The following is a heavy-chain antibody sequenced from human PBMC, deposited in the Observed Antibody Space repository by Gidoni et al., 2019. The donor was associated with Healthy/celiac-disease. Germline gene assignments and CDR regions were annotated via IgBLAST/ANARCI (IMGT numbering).Heavy chain of an antibody. D-gene: IGHD1-26*01. CDR3: ARDGWDELNDDAFDI. J-gene: IGHJ3*02. CDR2: ISYDGSNK. CDR1: GFTFSRYA. V-gene: IGHV3-30*04. Sequence: QVQLVESGGGVVQPGRSLRLSCAASGFTFSRYAMHWVRQAPGKGLEWVAVISYDGSNKYYADSVKGRFTISRDNSKNTLYLQMNSLRAEDTAVYYCARDGWDELNDDAFDIWGQGTMVTVSS.